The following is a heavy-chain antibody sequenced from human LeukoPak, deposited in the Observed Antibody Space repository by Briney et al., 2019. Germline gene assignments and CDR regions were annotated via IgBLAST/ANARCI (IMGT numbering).Heavy chain of an antibody. V-gene: IGHV4-59*01. J-gene: IGHJ4*02. CDR2: IYYSGST. CDR3: ARNSNLRYFDWAHPYYFDY. CDR1: GGSISSYY. D-gene: IGHD3-9*01. Sequence: SETLSLTCTVSGGSISSYYWSWIRQPPGKGLEWIGYIYYSGSTNYNPSLKSRVTISVGTSKNQFSLKLSSVTAADTAVYYCARNSNLRYFDWAHPYYFDYWGQGTLVTVSS.